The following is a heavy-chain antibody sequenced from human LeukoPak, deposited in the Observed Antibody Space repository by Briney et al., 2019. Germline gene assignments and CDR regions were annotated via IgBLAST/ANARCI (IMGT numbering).Heavy chain of an antibody. CDR3: ARDSQYQLLWSSDY. J-gene: IGHJ4*02. Sequence: PGGSLRLSCAASGFTFSSYWMSWVRQAPGKGLEWVANIKQDGSEKYYVDSVKSRFTISRDNPKNSLYLQMNSLRAEDTAVYYCARDSQYQLLWSSDYWGQGTLVTVSS. CDR2: IKQDGSEK. D-gene: IGHD2-2*01. CDR1: GFTFSSYW. V-gene: IGHV3-7*01.